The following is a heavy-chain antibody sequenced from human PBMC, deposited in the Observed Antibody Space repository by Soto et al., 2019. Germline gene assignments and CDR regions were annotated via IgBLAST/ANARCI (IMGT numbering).Heavy chain of an antibody. CDR3: AKDLSWGQCDY. V-gene: IGHV3-74*01. Sequence: EMQLVESGGGLVQPGGSLRLSCVASGFTFSNCWMHWVRQDPGMGLVWVSSIRSDGTATQYADSVNGRLTVSRDNTKNTLYLQMTSLRAEDTAVYYCAKDLSWGQCDYWGQGTLVTVSS. CDR2: IRSDGTAT. CDR1: GFTFSNCW. D-gene: IGHD3-16*01. J-gene: IGHJ4*02.